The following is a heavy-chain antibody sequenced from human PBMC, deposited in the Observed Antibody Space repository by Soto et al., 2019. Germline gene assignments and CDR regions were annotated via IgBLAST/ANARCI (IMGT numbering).Heavy chain of an antibody. CDR3: AAIASEMAEYYYYYYYMDV. CDR2: IYYSGST. J-gene: IGHJ6*03. Sequence: SETLSLTCTVSGGSISSYYWSWIRQPPGKGLEWIGYIYYSGSTNYNPSLKCRVTISVDTSKNQFSLKLSSVTAADTAVYYCAAIASEMAEYYYYYYYMDVWGKGTTVTVSS. V-gene: IGHV4-59*08. CDR1: GGSISSYY. D-gene: IGHD2-21*01.